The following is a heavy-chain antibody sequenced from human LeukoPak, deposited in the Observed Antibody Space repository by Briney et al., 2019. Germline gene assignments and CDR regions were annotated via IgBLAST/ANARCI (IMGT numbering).Heavy chain of an antibody. V-gene: IGHV3-30*04. D-gene: IGHD1-7*01. CDR3: AKLLQGVDY. J-gene: IGHJ4*02. Sequence: GGSLRLSCAASRFIFSSYAMHWVRQAPGKGLEWVAVLSYDGSDKYYADSVKGRFTISRDNSKNTLYLQMNSLRAEDTAVYYCAKLLQGVDYWGQGTLVTVSS. CDR2: LSYDGSDK. CDR1: RFIFSSYA.